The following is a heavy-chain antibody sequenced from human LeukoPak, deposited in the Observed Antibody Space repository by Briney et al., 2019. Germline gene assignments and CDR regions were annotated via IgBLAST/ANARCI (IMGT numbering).Heavy chain of an antibody. V-gene: IGHV1-69*06. D-gene: IGHD6-19*01. CDR1: GGTFSSYA. CDR3: ARARNSQGAVAGPDY. CDR2: IIPIFGTA. J-gene: IGHJ4*02. Sequence: ASVKGSCKASGGTFSSYAISWVRQAPGQGLEWMGGIIPIFGTANYAQKFQGRVTITADKSTSTAYMELSSLRSEDTAVYYCARARNSQGAVAGPDYWGQGTLVTVSS.